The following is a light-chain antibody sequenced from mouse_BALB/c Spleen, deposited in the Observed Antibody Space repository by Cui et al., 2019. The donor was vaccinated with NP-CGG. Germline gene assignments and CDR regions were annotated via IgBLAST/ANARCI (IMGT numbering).Light chain of an antibody. J-gene: IGLJ1*01. CDR3: ALWYSNHWV. CDR2: GTN. Sequence: QAVVTQESALTISPGETVTLTCRSSTGAVTTSNYANWVQEKPDHLFTGLIGGTNNRVPGAPARFSGSLIGDKAALTITGAQTEDEAIYFCALWYSNHWVFGGGTKLTVL. CDR1: TGAVTTSNY. V-gene: IGLV1*01.